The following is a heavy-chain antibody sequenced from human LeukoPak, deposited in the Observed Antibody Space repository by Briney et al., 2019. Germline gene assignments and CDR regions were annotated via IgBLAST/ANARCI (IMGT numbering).Heavy chain of an antibody. CDR2: IYYSVNT. CDR3: ARHQRDYGDYVPRYMDV. D-gene: IGHD4-17*01. J-gene: IGHJ6*03. Sequence: SETLCLTCAVSGGSISGYCGSWIRQPPGKGLEWIGYIYYSVNTNYNPSLKSRVTIVGDTSKNQFSLKLSSVTAADTAVYYCARHQRDYGDYVPRYMDVWGKGTTLTVSS. CDR1: GGSISGYC. V-gene: IGHV4-59*08.